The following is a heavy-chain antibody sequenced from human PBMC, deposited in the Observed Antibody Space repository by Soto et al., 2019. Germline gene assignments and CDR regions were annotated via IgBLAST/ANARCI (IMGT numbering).Heavy chain of an antibody. D-gene: IGHD3-10*01. CDR3: ARARYGEN. CDR2: INAHNGNT. CDR1: GYTFTSYG. J-gene: IGHJ4*02. V-gene: IGHV1-18*01. Sequence: QVHLVQSGAEVKKPGASVKVSCKGSGYTFTSYGITWVRQAPGQGIEWMGWINAHNGNTDYAQKVPDRVTVTRDTNTSTAYTEETGLRSGDTAGYYCARARYGENWGQGALVTVSS.